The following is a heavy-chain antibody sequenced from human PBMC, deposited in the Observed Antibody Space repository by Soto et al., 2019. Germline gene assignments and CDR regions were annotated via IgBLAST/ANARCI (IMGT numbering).Heavy chain of an antibody. CDR2: ISGSGGST. Sequence: GSLRLSCAASGFTFSSYAMSWVRQAPGKGLEWVSAISGSGGSTYYADSVKGRFTISRDNSKNTLYLQMNSLRAEDTAVYYCAKDQVYYDFWSGYPEDLSMDVWGQGTTVTVSS. J-gene: IGHJ6*02. CDR3: AKDQVYYDFWSGYPEDLSMDV. D-gene: IGHD3-3*01. CDR1: GFTFSSYA. V-gene: IGHV3-23*01.